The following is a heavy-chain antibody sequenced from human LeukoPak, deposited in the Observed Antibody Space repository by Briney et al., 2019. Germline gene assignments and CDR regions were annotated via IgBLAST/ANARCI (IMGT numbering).Heavy chain of an antibody. CDR1: GGTFSNYA. J-gene: IGHJ4*02. CDR2: IIPIFGTA. D-gene: IGHD3-16*01. Sequence: GASVKVSCKASGGTFSNYAVSWGREAPGQGLEWVGGIIPIFGTANYAQKFRGRVTITADKSTRTAYMELSSLRSEDTAVYYCARESSSNYGHFDYWGQGTLVTVSS. CDR3: ARESSSNYGHFDY. V-gene: IGHV1-69*06.